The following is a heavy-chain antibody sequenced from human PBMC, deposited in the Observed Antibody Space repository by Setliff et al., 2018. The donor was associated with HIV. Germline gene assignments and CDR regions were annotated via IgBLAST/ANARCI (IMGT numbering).Heavy chain of an antibody. D-gene: IGHD6-19*01. J-gene: IGHJ5*02. CDR1: GFTLNELS. V-gene: IGHV1-24*01. CDR3: ATHPPYRSAWYMRS. CDR2: FDPEAGEI. Sequence: GASVKVSCKISGFTLNELSIQWVRQAPAKGIEWMGGFDPEAGEIIYAQKFQGRVTMTEDTSTDTAYMDLSSLRSEDTAVYYCATHPPYRSAWYMRSWGQGTLVTVSS.